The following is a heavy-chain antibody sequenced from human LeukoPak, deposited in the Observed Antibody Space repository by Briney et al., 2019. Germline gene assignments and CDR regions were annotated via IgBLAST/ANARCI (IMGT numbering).Heavy chain of an antibody. Sequence: GGSLRLSCATSGLTFSDYWMHWVRQAPGKGLVWVSRINSDGSSTDYADSVKGRFTISRDNAKNTLPLEMNSLRAEDTAVYYCASNAPFDYWGQGARVTVSS. J-gene: IGHJ4*02. D-gene: IGHD2-2*01. CDR1: GLTFSDYW. CDR3: ASNAPFDY. CDR2: INSDGSST. V-gene: IGHV3-74*01.